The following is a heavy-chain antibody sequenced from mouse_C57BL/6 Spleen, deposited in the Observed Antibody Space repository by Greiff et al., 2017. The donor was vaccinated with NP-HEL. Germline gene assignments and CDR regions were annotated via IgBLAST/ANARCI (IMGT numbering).Heavy chain of an antibody. CDR2: INPNNGGT. J-gene: IGHJ1*03. CDR1: GYTFTDYY. Sequence: VQLQQSGPELVKPGASVKISCKASGYTFTDYYMNWVKQSHGKSLEWIGDINPNNGGTNYNEKFKSKATLTVDKSSSTAYMQLSSLTSEDSAVYYCARGELGRGYFDVWGTGTTVTVSS. CDR3: ARGELGRGYFDV. V-gene: IGHV1-26*01. D-gene: IGHD4-1*01.